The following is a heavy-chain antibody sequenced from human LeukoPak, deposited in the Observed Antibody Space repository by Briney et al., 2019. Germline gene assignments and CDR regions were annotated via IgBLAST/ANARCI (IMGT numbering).Heavy chain of an antibody. CDR2: MHPNSGDT. CDR3: ARGRLNGKVDF. D-gene: IGHD1-20*01. CDR1: GYTFTGYD. Sequence: ASVKVSCKTSGYTFTGYDINWVRQAAGQGFEWMGWMHPNSGDTGYAHNLQGRITITRDSSTATVFMELSSLRSEDTAMYYCARGRLNGKVDFWGQGTLATVSS. J-gene: IGHJ4*02. V-gene: IGHV1-8*01.